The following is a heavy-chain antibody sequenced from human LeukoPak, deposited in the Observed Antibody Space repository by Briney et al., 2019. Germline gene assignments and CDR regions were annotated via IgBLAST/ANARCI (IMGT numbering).Heavy chain of an antibody. CDR2: IYNGGST. Sequence: GGSLRLSCAASGLTVSSNYMSWVRQAPGKGLECVLVIYNGGSTYYADPVQGRFTLSSDNTKNTLYLQMNSLRAEDTAVYYCATLLVVPAAMDYWGQGTLVTVSS. J-gene: IGHJ4*02. V-gene: IGHV3-66*02. CDR3: ATLLVVPAAMDY. CDR1: GLTVSSNY. D-gene: IGHD2-2*01.